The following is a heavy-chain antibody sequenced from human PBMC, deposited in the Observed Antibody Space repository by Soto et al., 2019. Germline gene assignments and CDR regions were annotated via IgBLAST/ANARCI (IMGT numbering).Heavy chain of an antibody. Sequence: QVQLQESGPGLVKPSETLSLTCTVSGGYISSYYWSWMRQPQGQGLEWIGYIYYSGSTNYRPSLTSRVTISGDTSKNQYSLKLSSVTAADAAVYYCARGYDYGDYWGHGTLVTVSS. J-gene: IGHJ4*01. CDR3: ARGYDYGDY. CDR2: IYYSGST. V-gene: IGHV4-59*01. D-gene: IGHD2-2*01. CDR1: GGYISSYY.